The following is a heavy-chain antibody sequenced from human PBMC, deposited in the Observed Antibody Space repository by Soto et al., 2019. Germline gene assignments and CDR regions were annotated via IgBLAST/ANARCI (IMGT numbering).Heavy chain of an antibody. CDR3: ASLQVPGNFDY. D-gene: IGHD6-13*01. CDR2: IYYSGDT. Sequence: QLQLQESGPGLVKPSETLSLTCTVSGGSIRSSNYYWAWVRQPPGKGLEWIANIYYSGDTYFHPSLRNRLTVSVDTSKNQFSLKLSSLTAADTAMYYCASLQVPGNFDYWGQGTLDTVSS. J-gene: IGHJ4*02. CDR1: GGSIRSSNYY. V-gene: IGHV4-39*01.